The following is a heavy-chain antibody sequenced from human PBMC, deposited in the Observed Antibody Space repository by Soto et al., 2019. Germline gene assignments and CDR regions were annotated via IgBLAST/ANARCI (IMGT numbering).Heavy chain of an antibody. CDR3: ARIGPDRDGTYFDL. CDR1: GFTFSDYF. V-gene: IGHV3-11*01. Sequence: QVQLVESGGGLVKPGGSLRLSCAASGFTFSDYFMTWIRQVPGKGLEWVSYIGSSGNPIYYADSVKGRFTISRDNAKNSLYLPMNSLRAEDTAVYYCARIGPDRDGTYFDLWGRGTLVTVSS. D-gene: IGHD1-26*01. J-gene: IGHJ2*01. CDR2: IGSSGNPI.